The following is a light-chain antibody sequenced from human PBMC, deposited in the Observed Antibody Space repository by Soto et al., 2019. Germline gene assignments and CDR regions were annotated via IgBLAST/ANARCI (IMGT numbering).Light chain of an antibody. CDR1: SSDVGGYNY. Sequence: QSVLTQPRSVSGSPGQSVTLSCTGTSSDVGGYNYVTWYQQYPGKAPKVMIYDVKTRPSGVPDRFSGSTSGNTASLTISGLQAEDEADYYCCPYAGDYTLVFGTGTKLTVL. CDR2: DVK. V-gene: IGLV2-11*01. J-gene: IGLJ1*01. CDR3: CPYAGDYTLV.